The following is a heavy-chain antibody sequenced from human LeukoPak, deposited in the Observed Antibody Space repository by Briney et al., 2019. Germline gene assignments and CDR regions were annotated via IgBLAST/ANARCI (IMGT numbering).Heavy chain of an antibody. CDR1: GFSLSDYS. J-gene: IGHJ5*02. CDR3: ARTRTLPIAGGFDT. D-gene: IGHD3-16*01. Sequence: PGGSLRLSCAASGFSLSDYSMHWVRRAPGKGLVWVSHIKDDGSSTSYAEIVKGRFTISRDNANNALYLQMNSLRAEDTAVYYCARTRTLPIAGGFDTWGQGSLVTVSS. CDR2: IKDDGSST. V-gene: IGHV3-74*01.